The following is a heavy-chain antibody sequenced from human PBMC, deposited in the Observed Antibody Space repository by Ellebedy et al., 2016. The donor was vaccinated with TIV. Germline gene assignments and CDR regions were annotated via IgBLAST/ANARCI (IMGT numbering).Heavy chain of an antibody. Sequence: SVKVSCKASGGTFSSYAISWVRQAPGQGLEWMGRIIPMLDRTNYAQRFQGRVTITADKSSRTAYMELSSLGSADTAVYYWARQYYYDSSGYYDYYFDYWGQGTLVTVSS. CDR1: GGTFSSYA. J-gene: IGHJ4*02. CDR3: ARQYYYDSSGYYDYYFDY. D-gene: IGHD3-22*01. CDR2: IIPMLDRT. V-gene: IGHV1-69*04.